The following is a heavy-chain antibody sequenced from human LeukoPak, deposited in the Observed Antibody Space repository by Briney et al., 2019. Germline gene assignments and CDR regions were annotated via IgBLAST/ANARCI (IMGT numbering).Heavy chain of an antibody. CDR2: IYYSGST. CDR3: ARGIVVVPAAYDY. J-gene: IGHJ4*02. D-gene: IGHD2-2*01. CDR1: GGSISSYY. Sequence: SETLSLTCTVSGGSISSYYWSWIRQPPGKGLEWIGYIYYSGSTNYNPSLKSRVTISVDTSKNQSSLKLSSVTAADTAVYYCARGIVVVPAAYDYWGQGTLVTVSS. V-gene: IGHV4-59*01.